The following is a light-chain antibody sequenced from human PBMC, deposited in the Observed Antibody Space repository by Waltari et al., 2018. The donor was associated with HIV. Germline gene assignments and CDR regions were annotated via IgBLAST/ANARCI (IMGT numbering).Light chain of an antibody. J-gene: IGKJ2*01. CDR1: QNINY. Sequence: EIVLTQSPGTLSLSPGERATLSCRASQNINYLAWYQQKPGQAPRLLIYGPSSRATGVPDRFRGSGSGTDFTLTISRLEPEDVAVYYCQKSGSSTPYTFGQGTKLEIK. CDR2: GPS. V-gene: IGKV3-20*01. CDR3: QKSGSSTPYT.